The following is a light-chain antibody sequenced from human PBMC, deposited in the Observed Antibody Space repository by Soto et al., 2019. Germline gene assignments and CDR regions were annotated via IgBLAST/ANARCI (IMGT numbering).Light chain of an antibody. CDR3: ILYTRSTTLV. V-gene: IGLV2-14*01. J-gene: IGLJ1*01. Sequence: QSALTQPASVSGSPVQSITFSCTGTSSDVGGYNYVSWYQQHPGKAPKLMIYEVSNRPSGVSNRLSGSNSGYTASLTISGPKGQVESHYYRILYTRSTTLVYGTGTNLTLL. CDR2: EVS. CDR1: SSDVGGYNY.